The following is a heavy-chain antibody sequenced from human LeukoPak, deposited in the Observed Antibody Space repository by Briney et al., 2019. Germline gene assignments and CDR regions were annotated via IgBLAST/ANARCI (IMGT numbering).Heavy chain of an antibody. CDR2: ISSSSSYI. CDR3: ARDGDYYDSRGDAFDI. J-gene: IGHJ3*02. CDR1: GFTFSSYS. Sequence: GGSLRLSCAASGFTFSSYSMNWVRQAPGKGLEWVSSISSSSSYIYYADSVKGRFTISRDNAKNSLYLRMNSLRAEDTAVYYCARDGDYYDSRGDAFDIWGQGAMVTVAS. V-gene: IGHV3-21*01. D-gene: IGHD3-22*01.